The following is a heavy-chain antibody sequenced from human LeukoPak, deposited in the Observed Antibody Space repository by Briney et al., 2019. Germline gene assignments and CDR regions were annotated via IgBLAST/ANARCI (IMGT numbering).Heavy chain of an antibody. J-gene: IGHJ4*02. CDR3: AREGGFYRPLDY. Sequence: SETLSLTCSVSGGSISSYYWSWIRQPPGKGLEWIGEVHLDGRTNYNPSLKSRLIMSVDLPENHISLKLTSVTAADTAVYYCAREGGFYRPLDYSGQGTLVTVSS. CDR2: VHLDGRT. V-gene: IGHV4-59*12. D-gene: IGHD3-3*01. CDR1: GGSISSYY.